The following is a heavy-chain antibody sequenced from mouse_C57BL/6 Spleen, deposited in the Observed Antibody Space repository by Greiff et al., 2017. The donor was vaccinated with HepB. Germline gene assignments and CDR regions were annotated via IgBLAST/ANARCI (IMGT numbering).Heavy chain of an antibody. V-gene: IGHV5-17*01. CDR3: ARSFYYYGSSPAWFAY. Sequence: EVHLVESGGGLVKPGGPLKLSCAASGFTFSDYGMHWVRQAPEKGLEWVAYISSGSSTIYYADTLKGRFTISRDNAKNTLFLQMTSLRSEDTAMYYCARSFYYYGSSPAWFAYWGQGTLVTVSA. J-gene: IGHJ3*01. CDR1: GFTFSDYG. CDR2: ISSGSSTI. D-gene: IGHD1-1*01.